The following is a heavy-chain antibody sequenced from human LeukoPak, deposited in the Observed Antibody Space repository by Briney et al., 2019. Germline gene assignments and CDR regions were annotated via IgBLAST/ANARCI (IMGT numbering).Heavy chain of an antibody. V-gene: IGHV1-2*02. CDR1: GYTFTGYY. CDR2: INPNSGGT. J-gene: IGHJ4*02. CDR3: ARESITIFGVVRN. D-gene: IGHD3-3*01. Sequence: GASVKVSCKASGYTFTGYYMHWVRQAPGQGLEWMGWINPNSGGTNYAQKFQGRVTMTRDTSISTAYMELSRLRSDDTAVYYCARESITIFGVVRNWGQGTLVTVSS.